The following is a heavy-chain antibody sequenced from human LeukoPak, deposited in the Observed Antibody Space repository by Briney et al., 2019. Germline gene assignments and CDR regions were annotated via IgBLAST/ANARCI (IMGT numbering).Heavy chain of an antibody. CDR1: GGTFSSYA. V-gene: IGHV1-69*13. J-gene: IGHJ3*02. CDR2: IIPIFGTA. CDR3: AREYTHYYDSSGYYYHAFDI. Sequence: GASVKVSCKASGGTFSSYAISWVRQAPGQGLERMGGIIPIFGTANYAQKFQGRVTITADESTSTAYMELSSLRSEDTAVYYCAREYTHYYDSSGYYYHAFDIWGQGTMVTVSS. D-gene: IGHD3-22*01.